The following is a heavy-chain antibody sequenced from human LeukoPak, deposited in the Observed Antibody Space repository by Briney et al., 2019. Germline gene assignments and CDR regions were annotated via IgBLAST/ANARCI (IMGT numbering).Heavy chain of an antibody. D-gene: IGHD1-26*01. J-gene: IGHJ6*03. CDR3: ARVVGANRDYYDDQVDV. CDR1: GGSFSGYY. Sequence: SDPLSHICAVYGGSFSGYYWSWIRQPPGKGLEWIGEIHHSGSTNYNPSLKSRVTISVDKSKKQFSLKLNSVTAADTGVYYCARVVGANRDYYDDQVDVWGKGTTVTVSS. CDR2: IHHSGST. V-gene: IGHV4-34*01.